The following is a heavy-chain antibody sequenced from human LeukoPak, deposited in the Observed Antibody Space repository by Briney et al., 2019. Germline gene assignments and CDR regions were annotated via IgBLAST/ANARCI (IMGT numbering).Heavy chain of an antibody. CDR3: ARDLKGPVNDVFDM. CDR2: IWYDGSNK. Sequence: QPGRSLRLSCAASGFTFSSYGMHWVRQAPGKGLEWVAVIWYDGSNKYYADSVKGRFNIPRDNSKNKLYLQMNSLRAEDTAVYYCARDLKGPVNDVFDMWGQGTMVTVSS. CDR1: GFTFSSYG. J-gene: IGHJ3*02. V-gene: IGHV3-33*01. D-gene: IGHD4-23*01.